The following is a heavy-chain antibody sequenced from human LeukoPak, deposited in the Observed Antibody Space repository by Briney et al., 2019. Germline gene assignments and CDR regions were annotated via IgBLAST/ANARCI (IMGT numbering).Heavy chain of an antibody. V-gene: IGHV3-23*01. CDR3: AQQLGYCSSGSCYFTY. Sequence: GGSLRLSCAASGFTFSSYAMHWVRQAPGKGLEWVSAISTDGGYTYYADSVKGRFSISRDNSKNTVHLQMNSLRAEDTAIYYCAQQLGYCSSGSCYFTYWGQGTLVTVSS. CDR1: GFTFSSYA. CDR2: ISTDGGYT. J-gene: IGHJ4*02. D-gene: IGHD2-15*01.